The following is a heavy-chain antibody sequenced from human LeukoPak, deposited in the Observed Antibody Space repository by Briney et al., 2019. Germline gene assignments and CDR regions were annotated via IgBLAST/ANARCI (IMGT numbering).Heavy chain of an antibody. CDR1: GGTFSSYA. J-gene: IGHJ4*02. CDR2: INPSGGST. CDR3: AILSSSWLDY. V-gene: IGHV1-46*01. Sequence: GASVKVSCKASGGTFSSYAISWVRQAPGQGLEWMGIINPSGGSTSYAQKFQGRVTMTRDTSTSTVYMELSSLRSEDTAVYYCAILSSSWLDYWGQGTLVTVSS. D-gene: IGHD6-13*01.